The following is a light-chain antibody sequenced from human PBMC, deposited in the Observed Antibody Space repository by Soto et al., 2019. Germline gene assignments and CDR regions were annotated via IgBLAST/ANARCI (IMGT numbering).Light chain of an antibody. CDR1: SSNIGAGYE. CDR2: ENN. J-gene: IGLJ1*01. Sequence: QSVLTQPPSVSEAPGQRVTIYCTGSSSNIGAGYEAHWYQQVPGTAPKLLIYENNNRPSGVPDRLSGSKSGTSASLSITGLQAQDEAEYYCQSYDSSLSGYVFGTCTKVTVL. V-gene: IGLV1-40*01. CDR3: QSYDSSLSGYV.